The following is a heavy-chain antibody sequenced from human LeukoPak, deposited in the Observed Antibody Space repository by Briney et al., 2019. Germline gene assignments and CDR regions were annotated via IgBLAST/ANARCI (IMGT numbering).Heavy chain of an antibody. V-gene: IGHV6-1*01. CDR2: TYYRSKWHN. CDR1: GDSVSSNSVS. Sequence: SQTLSLTCAISGDSVSSNSVSWHWIRQSPSRGLEWLGRTYYRSKWHNGYAVSVKSRMTLNPDKSEYRFSLQLTSETPEGTGVYYCARGGVTTVNLDYWGEGTLFTVSS. J-gene: IGHJ4*02. D-gene: IGHD4-17*01. CDR3: ARGGVTTVNLDY.